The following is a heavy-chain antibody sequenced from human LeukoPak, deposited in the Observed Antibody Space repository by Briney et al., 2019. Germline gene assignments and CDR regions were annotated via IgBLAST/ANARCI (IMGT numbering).Heavy chain of an antibody. J-gene: IGHJ6*02. CDR3: ARTIAQYSNSWLYFYYGLDV. D-gene: IGHD6-13*01. CDR1: GFTFGSYA. V-gene: IGHV3-23*01. CDR2: ISGGSEDT. Sequence: GGSLRLSCTASGFTFGSYAMRWVRQAPGKGLEWVSSISGGSEDTYYADSVKGRFTISRDNSKSTLNLQLNSLRAEDTAVYYCARTIAQYSNSWLYFYYGLDVWGQGTTVTVSS.